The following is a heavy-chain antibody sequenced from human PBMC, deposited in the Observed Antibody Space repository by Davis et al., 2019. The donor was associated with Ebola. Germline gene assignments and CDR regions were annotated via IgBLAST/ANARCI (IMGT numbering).Heavy chain of an antibody. CDR3: ARDDVVVVPAQRLYYYYGMDV. D-gene: IGHD2-2*01. CDR2: ISAYNGNT. Sequence: ASVKVSCKASGYTFTSYGISWVRQAPGQGLEWMGWISAYNGNTNYAQKLQGRVTMTTDTSTSTAYMELRSLRSDDTAVYYCARDDVVVVPAQRLYYYYGMDVWGQGTTVTVSS. J-gene: IGHJ6*02. CDR1: GYTFTSYG. V-gene: IGHV1-18*01.